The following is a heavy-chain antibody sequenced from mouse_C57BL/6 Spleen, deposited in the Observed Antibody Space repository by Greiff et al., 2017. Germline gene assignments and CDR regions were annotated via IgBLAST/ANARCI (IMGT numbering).Heavy chain of an antibody. V-gene: IGHV5-6*02. Sequence: EVKLVESGGDLVKPGGSLKLSCAASGFTFSSYGMSWVRQTPDKRLEWVATISGGGSYTYYPDSVKGRFTISRDTAKNTLYLQMSSLKSEDTAMYYCARRGSSTMITTAYYFDYWGQGTTLTVSS. J-gene: IGHJ2*01. CDR2: ISGGGSYT. CDR3: ARRGSSTMITTAYYFDY. D-gene: IGHD2-4*01. CDR1: GFTFSSYG.